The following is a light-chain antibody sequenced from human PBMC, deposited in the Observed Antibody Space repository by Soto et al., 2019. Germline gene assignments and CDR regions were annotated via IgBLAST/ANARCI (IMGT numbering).Light chain of an antibody. CDR1: QSVNSN. CDR3: QQRSDWIT. CDR2: GAS. J-gene: IGKJ5*01. Sequence: IVLAQSPATLSVSPGASATLSCRASQSVNSNLAWYQQKPGQAPRLLIFGASSRATGISARFSGSGSGTDFTLTISSLEPEDFAVYYCQQRSDWITFGQGTRLEIK. V-gene: IGKV3-11*01.